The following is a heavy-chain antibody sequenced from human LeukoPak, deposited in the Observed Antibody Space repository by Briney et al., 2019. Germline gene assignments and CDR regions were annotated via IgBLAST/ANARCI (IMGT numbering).Heavy chain of an antibody. CDR3: ASSPRGYGAFDI. J-gene: IGHJ3*02. V-gene: IGHV1-18*01. D-gene: IGHD5-18*01. CDR2: ISAYNGNT. Sequence: ASVKVSCKASGYTFTSYGISWVRQAPGQGLEWMGWISAYNGNTNYAQKLQGRVTMTTDTSTNTAYMELRSLRSDDTAVYYCASSPRGYGAFDIWGQGTMVTVSS. CDR1: GYTFTSYG.